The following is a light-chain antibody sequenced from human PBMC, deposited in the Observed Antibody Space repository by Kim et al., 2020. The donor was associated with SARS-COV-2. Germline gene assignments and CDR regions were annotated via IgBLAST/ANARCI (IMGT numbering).Light chain of an antibody. Sequence: DVQMTQSPSTLSVSVADRVTITCRASRSIGPWLAWFQQKPGKAPKLLIYKASSLETGVPSRFSGSGFGTDFTLTISSLQPDDSATYYCKQYDRFWTFGQGTKVDIK. J-gene: IGKJ1*01. V-gene: IGKV1-5*03. CDR1: RSIGPW. CDR2: KAS. CDR3: KQYDRFWT.